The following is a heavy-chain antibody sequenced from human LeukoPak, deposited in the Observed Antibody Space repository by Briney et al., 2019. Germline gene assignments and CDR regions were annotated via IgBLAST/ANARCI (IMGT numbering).Heavy chain of an antibody. D-gene: IGHD2-21*02. CDR2: INPNSGGT. J-gene: IGHJ4*02. CDR1: GYTFTGYY. Sequence: ASVKVSCKASGYTFTGYYMHWVRQAPGQGLEWMGWINPNSGGTNYAQKFQGRVTMTRDTSISTAYMELSRLRSDDTAAYYCVAYCGGGCFVYFDYWGQGTLVTVSS. CDR3: VAYCGGGCFVYFDY. V-gene: IGHV1-2*02.